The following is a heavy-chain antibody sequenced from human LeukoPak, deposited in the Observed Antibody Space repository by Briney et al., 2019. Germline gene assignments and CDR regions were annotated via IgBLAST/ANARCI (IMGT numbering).Heavy chain of an antibody. Sequence: PSGTLSLTCAVSGGSISSSNWWSWVRQPPGKGLEWIGEIYHSGSTNYNPSLKSRVTISVDTSKNQFSLKLSSVTAADTAVYYCARDAVATIRYYYYYMDVWGKGTTVTVSS. J-gene: IGHJ6*03. CDR1: GGSISSSNW. D-gene: IGHD5-12*01. CDR2: IYHSGST. V-gene: IGHV4-4*02. CDR3: ARDAVATIRYYYYYMDV.